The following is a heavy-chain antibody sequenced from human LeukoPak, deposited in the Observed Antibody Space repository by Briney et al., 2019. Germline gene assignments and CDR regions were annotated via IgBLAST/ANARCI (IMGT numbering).Heavy chain of an antibody. CDR3: ARGNPRGYDILTGYLTGFDY. CDR1: GYTFTNYC. Sequence: ASVKVSCKASGYTFTNYCMHWVRQAPGQGLEWMAIINPTVGSTTFAQKFQGRVTITADESTSTAYMELSSLRSEDTAVYYCARGNPRGYDILTGYLTGFDYWGQGTLVTVSS. CDR2: INPTVGST. V-gene: IGHV1-46*01. D-gene: IGHD3-9*01. J-gene: IGHJ4*02.